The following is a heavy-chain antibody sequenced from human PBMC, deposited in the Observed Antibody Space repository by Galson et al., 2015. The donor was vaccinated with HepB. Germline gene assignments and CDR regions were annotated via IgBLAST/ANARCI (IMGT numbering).Heavy chain of an antibody. D-gene: IGHD6-13*01. V-gene: IGHV3-15*01. CDR3: TTDQGAAAGTPLYYYYYGMDV. CDR2: IKSKTDGGTT. Sequence: SLRLSCAASGFTFSNAWMSWVRQAPGKGLEWVGRIKSKTDGGTTDYAAPVKGRFTISRDDSKNTLYLQMNSLKTEDTAVYYCTTDQGAAAGTPLYYYYYGMDVWGQGTTVTVSS. CDR1: GFTFSNAW. J-gene: IGHJ6*02.